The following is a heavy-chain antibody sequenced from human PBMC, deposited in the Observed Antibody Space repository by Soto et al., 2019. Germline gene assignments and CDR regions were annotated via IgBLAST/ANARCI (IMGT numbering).Heavy chain of an antibody. CDR2: INHSGST. J-gene: IGHJ4*02. V-gene: IGHV4-34*01. CDR1: GGSFSGYY. D-gene: IGHD3-22*01. CDR3: ARGESSDRIGTPNYFDY. Sequence: NPSETLSLTCAVYGGSFSGYYWSWIRQPPGKGLEWIGEINHSGSTNYNPSLKSRVTISVDTSKNQFSLKLSSVTAADTAVYYCARGESSDRIGTPNYFDYWGQGTLVTVSS.